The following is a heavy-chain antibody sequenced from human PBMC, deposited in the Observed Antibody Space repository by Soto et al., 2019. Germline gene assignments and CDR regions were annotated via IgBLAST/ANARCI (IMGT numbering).Heavy chain of an antibody. CDR1: GYTFTSYG. D-gene: IGHD6-25*01. Sequence: ASVKVSCKASGYTFTSYGISWVRQAPGQGLEWMGWISAYNGNTNYAQKLQGRVTMTTDTSTSTAYMELRSLRSDDTAVYYCARDRDKAAAAKEDYWGQGTLVTVSS. V-gene: IGHV1-18*01. CDR2: ISAYNGNT. J-gene: IGHJ4*02. CDR3: ARDRDKAAAAKEDY.